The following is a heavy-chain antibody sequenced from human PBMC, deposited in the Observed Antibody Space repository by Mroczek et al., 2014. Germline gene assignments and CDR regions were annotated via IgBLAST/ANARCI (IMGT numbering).Heavy chain of an antibody. V-gene: IGHV4-39*01. CDR3: ARLRRDGYNGDWYFDL. Sequence: QVQLQESGPGLVKPSETLSLTCTVSGGSISSSSYYWGWIRHAPEGKGLEWIGSIYYSGSTYYNPSLKSRVTISVDTSKNQFSLKLSSVTAADTAVYYCARLRRDGYNGDWYFDLVGPWHPGHSSPQ. D-gene: IGHD5-24*01. J-gene: IGHJ2*01. CDR2: IYYSGST. CDR1: GGSISSSSYY.